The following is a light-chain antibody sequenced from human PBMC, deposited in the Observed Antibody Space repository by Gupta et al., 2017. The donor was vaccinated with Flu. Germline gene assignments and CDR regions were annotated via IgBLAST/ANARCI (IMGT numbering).Light chain of an antibody. Sequence: QSVLTQPPSVSGAPGQSVTISCTGSSSNIGAGYDVHWYQQLPGRAPKVLIYGSSNRPSGVPDRFFGSKSGISASLAITGLQAEDEAYYYCQSYDTSLSGWVFGGGTKVTAL. J-gene: IGLJ3*02. CDR2: GSS. V-gene: IGLV1-40*01. CDR1: SSNIGAGYD. CDR3: QSYDTSLSGWV.